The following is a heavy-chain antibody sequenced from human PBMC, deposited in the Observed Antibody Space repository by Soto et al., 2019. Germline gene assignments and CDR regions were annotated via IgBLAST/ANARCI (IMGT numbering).Heavy chain of an antibody. V-gene: IGHV1-18*04. J-gene: IGHJ5*02. CDR3: ARDQQQLTYNWFDP. D-gene: IGHD6-13*01. CDR2: ISAYNGNT. Sequence: ASVKVSCKASGYTFTGYYMHWVRQAPGQGLEWMGWISAYNGNTNYAQKLQGRVTMTTDTSTSTAYMELRSLRSDDTAVYYCARDQQQLTYNWFDPWAREPWSPSP. CDR1: GYTFTGYY.